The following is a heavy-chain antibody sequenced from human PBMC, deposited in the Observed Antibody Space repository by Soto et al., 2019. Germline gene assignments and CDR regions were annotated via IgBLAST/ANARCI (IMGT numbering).Heavy chain of an antibody. V-gene: IGHV1-18*01. CDR3: ERDTRYPSPSDY. D-gene: IGHD2-2*02. CDR1: GYTFTSYG. Sequence: ASVTVSCKASGYTFTSYGISWVRQAPGQGLEWMGWISAYNGNTNYAQKLQGRVTMTTDTSTSTAYMELRSLRSDDTAVYYCERDTRYPSPSDYWGQGTLVTVSS. CDR2: ISAYNGNT. J-gene: IGHJ4*02.